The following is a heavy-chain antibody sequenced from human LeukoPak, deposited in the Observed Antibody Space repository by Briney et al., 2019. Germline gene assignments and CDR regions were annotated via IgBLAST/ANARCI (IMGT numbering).Heavy chain of an antibody. J-gene: IGHJ4*02. CDR2: ISYDGSNK. Sequence: GGSLRLSRAASGFTFSSYAMHWVRQAPGKGLEWVAVISYDGSNKYYADSVKDRFTISRDNSKNTLYPQMNSLRAEDTAVYYCAKDHYDYIGGTYRDFDYWGQGTLVTVSS. V-gene: IGHV3-30*04. CDR3: AKDHYDYIGGTYRDFDY. D-gene: IGHD3-16*02. CDR1: GFTFSSYA.